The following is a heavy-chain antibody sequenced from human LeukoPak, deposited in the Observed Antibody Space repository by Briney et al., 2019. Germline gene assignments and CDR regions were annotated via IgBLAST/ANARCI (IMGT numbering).Heavy chain of an antibody. J-gene: IGHJ6*03. D-gene: IGHD2-8*01. CDR1: GFTFSSYA. CDR3: ARVPLYCRDGECYVNYYYYYMDV. V-gene: IGHV3-48*01. CDR2: ISSDTVTM. Sequence: PGGSLRLSCAASGFTFSSYAMHWVRQAPGKGLEWLSYISSDTVTMYYADSVKGRFTISRDNAKNSLYLQMNSLRAEDTAVYYCARVPLYCRDGECYVNYYYYYMDVWGKGTTVTVSS.